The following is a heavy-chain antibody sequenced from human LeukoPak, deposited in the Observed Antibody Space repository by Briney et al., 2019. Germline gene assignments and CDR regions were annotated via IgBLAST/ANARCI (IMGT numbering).Heavy chain of an antibody. CDR1: GFTFSSYA. J-gene: IGHJ4*02. CDR2: ISGSGGST. CDR3: AKDDSRAMFGVGPFDY. Sequence: PVGSLRLSCVASGFTFSSYAMSWVRQASGKGLEWVSAISGSGGSTYYADSVKGRFTISRDNSKNTLYLQTNSLRAEDTAVYYCAKDDSRAMFGVGPFDYWGQGTLVTVSS. D-gene: IGHD3-3*01. V-gene: IGHV3-23*01.